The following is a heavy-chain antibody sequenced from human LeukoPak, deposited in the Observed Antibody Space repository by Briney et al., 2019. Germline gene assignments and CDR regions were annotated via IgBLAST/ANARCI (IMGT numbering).Heavy chain of an antibody. Sequence: GGSLRLSCAASGFTFSSYSMNWVRQAPGKGLEWLSHISSGSSVIYYADSVKGRFTISRDNAKNSLYLQMNSLRVEDTAVYYCARSRDVGPPNWFDPWAQGTLVTVSS. D-gene: IGHD5-24*01. V-gene: IGHV3-48*01. CDR1: GFTFSSYS. CDR2: ISSGSSVI. J-gene: IGHJ5*02. CDR3: ARSRDVGPPNWFDP.